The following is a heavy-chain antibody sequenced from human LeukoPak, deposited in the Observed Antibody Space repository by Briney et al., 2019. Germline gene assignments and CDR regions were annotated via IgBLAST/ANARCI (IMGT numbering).Heavy chain of an antibody. Sequence: GGSLRLSCAVSGFTFNNYGMHWVRQAPGKGLEWVAFIRYDGSNKYYPDSLKGRFTISRDNSYNTLYLQMNSLRAEDTAVYHCAKTIYSNYPYFDYWGQGTLVTVSS. D-gene: IGHD4-11*01. CDR2: IRYDGSNK. V-gene: IGHV3-30*02. CDR1: GFTFNNYG. CDR3: AKTIYSNYPYFDY. J-gene: IGHJ4*02.